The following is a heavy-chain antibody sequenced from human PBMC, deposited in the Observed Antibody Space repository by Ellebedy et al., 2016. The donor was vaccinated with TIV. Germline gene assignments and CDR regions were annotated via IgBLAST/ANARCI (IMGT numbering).Heavy chain of an antibody. CDR2: INPSGGST. CDR1: GYTFTSYY. V-gene: IGHV1-46*01. CDR3: ARVDTAMVDLGVFDY. Sequence: AASVKVSCKASGYTFTSYYMHWVRQAPGQGLEWMGIINPSGGSTSYAQKFQGRVTMNRDTSTSTVYMELSSLRSEDTAVYYCARVDTAMVDLGVFDYWGQGTLVTVSS. J-gene: IGHJ4*02. D-gene: IGHD5-18*01.